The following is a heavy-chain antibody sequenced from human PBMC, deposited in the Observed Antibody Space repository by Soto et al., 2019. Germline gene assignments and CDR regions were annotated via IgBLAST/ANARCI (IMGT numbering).Heavy chain of an antibody. Sequence: PGGSLRLSCAASVFTFSSYAMSWVRQAPGKGLEWVSAISGSGGSTYYADSVKGRFTISRDNSKNTLYLQMNSLRAEDTAVYYCAKEEYCGGDCYPYYFDYWGQGNLVTVSS. D-gene: IGHD2-21*02. CDR1: VFTFSSYA. CDR2: ISGSGGST. V-gene: IGHV3-23*01. CDR3: AKEEYCGGDCYPYYFDY. J-gene: IGHJ4*02.